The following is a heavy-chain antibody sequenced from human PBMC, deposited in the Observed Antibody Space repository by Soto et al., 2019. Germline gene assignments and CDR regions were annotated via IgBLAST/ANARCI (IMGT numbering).Heavy chain of an antibody. CDR1: GFTFSSYG. J-gene: IGHJ6*02. CDR2: ISYDGSNK. V-gene: IGHV3-30*18. Sequence: GGSLRLSCAASGFTFSSYGMHWVRQAPGKGLEWVAVISYDGSNKYYADSVKGRFTISRDNSKNTLYLQMNSLRAEDTAVYYCAKVGCWGVIIPGDRRNLGCRMDMDVWGQGTTVTVSS. D-gene: IGHD3-10*01. CDR3: AKVGCWGVIIPGDRRNLGCRMDMDV.